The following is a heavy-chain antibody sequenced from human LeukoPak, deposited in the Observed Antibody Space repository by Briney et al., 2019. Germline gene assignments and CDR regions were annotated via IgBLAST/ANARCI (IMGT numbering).Heavy chain of an antibody. V-gene: IGHV3-66*04. CDR2: IYSGGST. J-gene: IGHJ4*02. D-gene: IGHD1-1*01. Sequence: GVTLTLTCAASAFTVSGNYMMRLPQAPGKGLKGGSVIYSGGSTYYADSVKGRFTISRDNSKNTLYLQMNSLRAEDTAVYYCARLRRVWNDVEFVDYWGQGTLVTVSS. CDR1: AFTVSGNY. CDR3: ARLRRVWNDVEFVDY.